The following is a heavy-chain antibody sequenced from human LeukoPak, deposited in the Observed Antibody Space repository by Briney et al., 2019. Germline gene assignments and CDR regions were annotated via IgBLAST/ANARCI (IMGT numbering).Heavy chain of an antibody. J-gene: IGHJ4*02. CDR2: IIPIFGTA. Sequence: ASVKVSCKASGGTFSSYAISWVRQASGQGLEWMGGIIPIFGTANYAQKFQGRVTITADESTSTAYMELSSLRSEDTAVYYCASSVRYCGGDCLPIYWGQGTLVNVSS. V-gene: IGHV1-69*13. CDR1: GGTFSSYA. D-gene: IGHD2-21*02. CDR3: ASSVRYCGGDCLPIY.